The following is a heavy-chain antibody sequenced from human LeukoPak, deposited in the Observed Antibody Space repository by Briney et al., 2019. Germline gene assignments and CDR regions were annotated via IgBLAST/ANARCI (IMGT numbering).Heavy chain of an antibody. CDR3: ARDMYSGSLRTPNIIDY. Sequence: GGSLRLSCAASGFTFSGSAMHWVRQASGKGLEWVGRIRSKANSYATAYAASVKGRFTISRDDSKNTAYLQMNSLKTEDTAVYYCARDMYSGSLRTPNIIDYWGQGTLVTVSS. CDR1: GFTFSGSA. CDR2: IRSKANSYAT. D-gene: IGHD1-26*01. V-gene: IGHV3-73*01. J-gene: IGHJ4*02.